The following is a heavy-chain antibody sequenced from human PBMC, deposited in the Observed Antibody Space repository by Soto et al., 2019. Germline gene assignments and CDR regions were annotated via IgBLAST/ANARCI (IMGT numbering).Heavy chain of an antibody. Sequence: SETLSLTCTVSGVSIGSYYWSWIRQPPGKGLEWIGYIYYSGSTYYNPSLKSRVTISVDTSKNQFSLKLSSVTAADTAVYYCARAGDYYDSSGYSTYFDYWGQGTLVTVSS. CDR2: IYYSGST. D-gene: IGHD3-22*01. J-gene: IGHJ4*02. V-gene: IGHV4-59*08. CDR1: GVSIGSYY. CDR3: ARAGDYYDSSGYSTYFDY.